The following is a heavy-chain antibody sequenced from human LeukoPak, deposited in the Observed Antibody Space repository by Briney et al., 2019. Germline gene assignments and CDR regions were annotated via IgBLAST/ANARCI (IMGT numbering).Heavy chain of an antibody. Sequence: SGTLSLTCAVSGGSISSSNWWSWVRQPPGKGLEWIGEIYHSGSTNYNPSLKSRVTISVDKSKNQFSLKLSSVTAADTAVYYCARAPGYCSSTSCYGSLISGVYFDYWGQGTLVTVSS. CDR1: GGSISSSNW. CDR3: ARAPGYCSSTSCYGSLISGVYFDY. D-gene: IGHD2-2*03. J-gene: IGHJ4*02. CDR2: IYHSGST. V-gene: IGHV4-4*02.